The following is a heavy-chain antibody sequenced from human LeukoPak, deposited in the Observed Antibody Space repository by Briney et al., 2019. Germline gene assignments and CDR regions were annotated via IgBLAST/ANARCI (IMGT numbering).Heavy chain of an antibody. D-gene: IGHD2-15*01. V-gene: IGHV3-48*03. J-gene: IGHJ4*02. Sequence: GGSLRLSCAASGFTFSSYEMNWVRQAPGKGLKWVSYISSVGTTIYYADSVKGRFTISRDNAKNSLYLQMNSLRAEDTAIYYCARCSGGYYFDYWGQGTLVTVSS. CDR3: ARCSGGYYFDY. CDR1: GFTFSSYE. CDR2: ISSVGTTI.